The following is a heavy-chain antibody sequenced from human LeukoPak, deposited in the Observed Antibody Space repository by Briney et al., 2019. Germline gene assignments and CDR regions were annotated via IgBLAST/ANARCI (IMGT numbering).Heavy chain of an antibody. Sequence: GESLKISCKGSGYSFTSYWIGWVRQMPGKGLEWMGIIYPGDSDTRYSPSFQGQVTISADKSISTAYLQWSSLKASDTAMYYCARLKAYYYDSSGYTPLGAFDIWGQGTMVTVSS. CDR3: ARLKAYYYDSSGYTPLGAFDI. CDR1: GYSFTSYW. J-gene: IGHJ3*02. D-gene: IGHD3-22*01. V-gene: IGHV5-51*01. CDR2: IYPGDSDT.